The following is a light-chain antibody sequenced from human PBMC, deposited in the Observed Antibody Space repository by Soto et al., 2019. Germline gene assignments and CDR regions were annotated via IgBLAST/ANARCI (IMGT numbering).Light chain of an antibody. CDR1: ISVVGRFDV. CDR3: CAYVGARTYV. J-gene: IGLJ1*01. Sequence: QSVLTQPASVSGSLGRSITISCTGTISVVGRFDVVSWFQQHPGQVPKLIIYEGSRRPSGVSSRFSGSKSGNTASLTISGLQAEDEADYYCCAYVGARTYVFGTGTKVTVL. CDR2: EGS. V-gene: IGLV2-23*01.